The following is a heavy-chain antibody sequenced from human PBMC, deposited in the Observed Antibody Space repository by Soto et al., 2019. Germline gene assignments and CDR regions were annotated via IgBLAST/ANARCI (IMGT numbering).Heavy chain of an antibody. V-gene: IGHV4-30-4*01. Sequence: SETLSLTCTVSGGSISSGDYYWSWIRQPPGKGLEWIGYIYYSGSTYYNPSLKSRVTISVDTSKNQFSLKLSSVTAADTAVYYCARDYPGSSSYYGMDVWGQGTTVTAP. CDR1: GGSISSGDYY. CDR2: IYYSGST. J-gene: IGHJ6*02. D-gene: IGHD6-13*01. CDR3: ARDYPGSSSYYGMDV.